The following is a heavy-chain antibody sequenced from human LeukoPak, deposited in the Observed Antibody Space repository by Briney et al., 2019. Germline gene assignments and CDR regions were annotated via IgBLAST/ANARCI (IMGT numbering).Heavy chain of an antibody. V-gene: IGHV3-30*14. D-gene: IGHD3-16*01. CDR3: ARDLTAYFDY. CDR2: ISYDGSNK. J-gene: IGHJ4*02. CDR1: GFTFSSYA. Sequence: PGGSLRLSCAASGFTFSSYAMHWVRQAPGKGLEWVAVISYDGSNKYYADSVKGRFTISRDNSKKTLYLQMNSLRAEDTAVYYCARDLTAYFDYWGQGTLVTVSS.